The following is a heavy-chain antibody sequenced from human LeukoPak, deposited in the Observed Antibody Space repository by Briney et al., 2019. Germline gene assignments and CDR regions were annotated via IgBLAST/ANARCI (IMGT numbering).Heavy chain of an antibody. CDR2: INPSGGST. CDR3: ARDHYDYVWGSYRYTLDY. D-gene: IGHD3-16*02. CDR1: GYTFTSYY. V-gene: IGHV1-46*01. Sequence: ASVKVSCKVSGYTFTSYYMHWVRQAPGQGLEWMGIINPSGGSTSYAQKFQGRVTMTRDTSTSTVYMELSSLRSEDTAVYYCARDHYDYVWGSYRYTLDYWGQGTLVTVSS. J-gene: IGHJ4*02.